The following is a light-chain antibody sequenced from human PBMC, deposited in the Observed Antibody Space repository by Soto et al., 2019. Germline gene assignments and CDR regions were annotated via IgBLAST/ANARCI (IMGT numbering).Light chain of an antibody. V-gene: IGKV2D-29*02. Sequence: DVVMTQTPLSLSVATGPPASISCKSSQSLLHITGETFLFWYLQKPGQSPQLLIYEVSTRVSGVPDRFSGSGSGTDFTLEISRVETDDVGIYYCMQSTQLPPTFGQGTRLEIK. CDR3: MQSTQLPPT. CDR2: EVS. CDR1: QSLLHITGETF. J-gene: IGKJ5*01.